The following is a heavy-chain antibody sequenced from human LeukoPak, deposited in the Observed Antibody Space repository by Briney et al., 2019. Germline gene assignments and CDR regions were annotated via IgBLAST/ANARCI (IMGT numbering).Heavy chain of an antibody. CDR2: ITSSSSTI. V-gene: IGHV3-48*01. CDR1: GFTFGDYA. D-gene: IGHD3-3*01. Sequence: GGSLRLSCTASGFTFGDYAMSWVRQAPGKGLEWVSYITSSSSTIYYADSVKGRFTISRDNAKNSLNLQMNSLRAEDTAVYFCARDPERFSGEYYYYYYMDVWGKGTTVTVSS. J-gene: IGHJ6*03. CDR3: ARDPERFSGEYYYYYYMDV.